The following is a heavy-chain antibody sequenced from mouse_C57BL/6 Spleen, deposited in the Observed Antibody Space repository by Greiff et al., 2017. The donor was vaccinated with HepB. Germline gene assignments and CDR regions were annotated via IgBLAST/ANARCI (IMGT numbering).Heavy chain of an antibody. CDR3: SYGSSSDY. Sequence: QVQLQQPGAELVKPGASVKLSCKASGYTFTSYWMHWVKQRPGQGLEWIGMIHPNSGSTNYNEKFKIKATLTVDKSSSTAYMQLSSLTSDDSAVYYCSYGSSSDYWGQGTTLTVSS. CDR2: IHPNSGST. D-gene: IGHD1-1*01. J-gene: IGHJ2*01. V-gene: IGHV1-64*01. CDR1: GYTFTSYW.